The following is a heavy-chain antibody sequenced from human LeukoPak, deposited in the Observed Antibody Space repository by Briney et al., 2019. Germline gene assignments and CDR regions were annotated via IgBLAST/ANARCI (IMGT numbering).Heavy chain of an antibody. CDR1: GFTFSSYE. V-gene: IGHV3-48*03. Sequence: GGSLRLSCAASGFTFSSYEMTWVRQTPGKGLEWVSYISSSASTIYFADSVRGRFTISRDNAKNSLFLQMNSLRAEDTAVYYCARGRNAGHYFDYWGQGALVTVS. CDR2: ISSSASTI. J-gene: IGHJ4*02. D-gene: IGHD3-10*01. CDR3: ARGRNAGHYFDY.